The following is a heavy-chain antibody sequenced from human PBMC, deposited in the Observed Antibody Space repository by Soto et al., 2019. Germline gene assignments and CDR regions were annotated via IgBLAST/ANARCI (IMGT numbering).Heavy chain of an antibody. J-gene: IGHJ4*02. CDR1: GGSISRGGYY. V-gene: IGHV4-31*01. CDR2: LYYTGST. CDR3: ASLRGWPPYYFDY. Sequence: QVQLQESGPGLVKPSQTLSLTCSVSGGSISRGGYYWSWIRQHPGKGLEWIGYLYYTGSTSYNPSLKSQLTLSVDTSKNQFSLKLSSVTAADTAVYYCASLRGWPPYYFDYWGQGTLVTVSS. D-gene: IGHD6-19*01.